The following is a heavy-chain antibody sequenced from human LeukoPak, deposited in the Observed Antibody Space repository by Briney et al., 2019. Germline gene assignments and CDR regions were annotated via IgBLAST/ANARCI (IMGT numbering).Heavy chain of an antibody. V-gene: IGHV3-30-3*01. J-gene: IGHJ6*02. CDR2: MSVNGVNK. Sequence: GTSLRLSCVASGFSFSSYSIHWVRRVPGKGLEWVAVMSVNGVNKYYADSVRGRFTVSRDISKNTLYLQMNSLRAEDTAVYYCARDIFSGGGMDVWGQGTTVTVSS. D-gene: IGHD3-9*01. CDR1: GFSFSSYS. CDR3: ARDIFSGGGMDV.